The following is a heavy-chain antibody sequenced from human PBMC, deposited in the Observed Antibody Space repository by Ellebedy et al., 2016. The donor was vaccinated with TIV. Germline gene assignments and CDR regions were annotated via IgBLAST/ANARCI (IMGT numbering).Heavy chain of an antibody. CDR2: IYYSGST. D-gene: IGHD3-3*01. J-gene: IGHJ3*02. Sequence: SETLSLTXTVSGGSISSYYWSWIRQPPGKGLEWIGYIYYSGSTNYNPSLKSRVTISVDTSKNQFSLKLSSVTAADTAVYYCARGNPLEWLSDHYAFDIWGQGTMVTVSS. CDR3: ARGNPLEWLSDHYAFDI. V-gene: IGHV4-59*01. CDR1: GGSISSYY.